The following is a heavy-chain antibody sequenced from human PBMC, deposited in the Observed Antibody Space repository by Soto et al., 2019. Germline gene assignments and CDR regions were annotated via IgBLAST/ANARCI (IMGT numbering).Heavy chain of an antibody. D-gene: IGHD3-3*02. V-gene: IGHV4-4*02. Sequence: SETLSLTCTVSGGSISSGDYYWSWVRQPPGKGLEWIGEIYHSGSTNYNPSLKSRVTISVDKSKNQFSLKLSSVTAADTAVHYCARVLGNDAFDIWGQGTVVTVSS. CDR1: GGSISSGDYY. CDR3: ARVLGNDAFDI. J-gene: IGHJ3*02. CDR2: IYHSGST.